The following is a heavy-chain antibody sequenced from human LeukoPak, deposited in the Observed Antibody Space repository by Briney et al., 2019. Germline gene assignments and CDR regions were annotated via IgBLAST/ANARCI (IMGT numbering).Heavy chain of an antibody. V-gene: IGHV4-59*01. D-gene: IGHD5-12*01. CDR2: IYYSGST. CDR1: GVAISSYY. J-gene: IGHJ5*02. Sequence: SETLSLTCTVSGVAISSYYWSWIRQPPGKGLEWIGGIYYSGSTNYSPSLKSRVTISVDTSKNQFSLKLSTVTAADTAVYYCARDLRGYSGYDTLDNWFDPWGQGTLVTVSS. CDR3: ARDLRGYSGYDTLDNWFDP.